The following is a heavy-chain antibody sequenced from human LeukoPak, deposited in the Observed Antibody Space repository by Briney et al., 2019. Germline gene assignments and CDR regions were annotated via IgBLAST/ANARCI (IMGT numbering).Heavy chain of an antibody. Sequence: SETLSLTCTVSGYSISSGYYWGWIRQPPGKGLEWIGSIYHSGSTYYNPSLKSRVTISVDTSKNQSSLKLSSVTAADTAVYYCARDLGRGFYWGQGTLVTVSS. CDR1: GYSISSGYY. CDR3: ARDLGRGFY. D-gene: IGHD3-10*01. J-gene: IGHJ4*02. CDR2: IYHSGST. V-gene: IGHV4-38-2*02.